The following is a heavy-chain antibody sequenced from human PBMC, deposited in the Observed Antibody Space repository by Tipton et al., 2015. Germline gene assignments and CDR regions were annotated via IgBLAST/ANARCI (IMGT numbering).Heavy chain of an antibody. CDR3: ASNSRGDYYGMDI. V-gene: IGHV4-59*12. D-gene: IGHD3-10*01. J-gene: IGHJ6*02. Sequence: TLSLTCTVSGDSISNYYWSWIRQPPGKGLEWIGYIYYSGRTYYNPSLRSRVTISVDTSKNQFSLKLSSVTAADTAVYYCASNSRGDYYGMDIWGQGTTVTVSS. CDR1: GDSISNYY. CDR2: IYYSGRT.